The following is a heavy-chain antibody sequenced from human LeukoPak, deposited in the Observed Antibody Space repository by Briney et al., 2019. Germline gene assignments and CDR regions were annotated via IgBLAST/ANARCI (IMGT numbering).Heavy chain of an antibody. CDR2: IWYDGSNK. CDR3: ARDDDRSGYLEY. J-gene: IGHJ4*02. D-gene: IGHD3-22*01. Sequence: GSLRLSCAASGFIFSSYGIHWVRQAPGKGLEWVAVIWYDGSNKYYADSVKGRFTISRDNSKNTLYLQMNSLRAEDTAVYYCARDDDRSGYLEYWGQGTLVTVSS. V-gene: IGHV3-33*01. CDR1: GFIFSSYG.